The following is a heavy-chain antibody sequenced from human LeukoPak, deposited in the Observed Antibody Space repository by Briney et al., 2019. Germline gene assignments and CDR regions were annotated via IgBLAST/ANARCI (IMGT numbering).Heavy chain of an antibody. V-gene: IGHV1-18*01. CDR1: GYTFTSYG. Sequence: ASVKLSCKASGYTFTSYGISWVRQATGQGLEWMGWISAYNGNTNYAQKLQGIVTMTTDTSTSTAYLELRSLRSDDTAVYYCARAPRFWVVPAAVEVYFDDWGQRTLVTVSS. J-gene: IGHJ4*02. D-gene: IGHD2-2*01. CDR2: ISAYNGNT. CDR3: ARAPRFWVVPAAVEVYFDD.